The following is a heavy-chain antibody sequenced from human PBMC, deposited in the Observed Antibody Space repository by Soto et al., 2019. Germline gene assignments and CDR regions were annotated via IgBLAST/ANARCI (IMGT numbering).Heavy chain of an antibody. V-gene: IGHV3-23*01. Sequence: GSLRLSCAASGFTFSSYAMSWVRQAPGKGLEWVSVISGSGGSAYYADSVKGRFTISRDNSKNTLYLQMSSLRAEDTAVYYCAKDQGNDNFVDGNNCFDPWGQGTLVTVSS. J-gene: IGHJ5*02. CDR3: AKDQGNDNFVDGNNCFDP. CDR1: GFTFSSYA. CDR2: ISGSGGSA. D-gene: IGHD3-9*01.